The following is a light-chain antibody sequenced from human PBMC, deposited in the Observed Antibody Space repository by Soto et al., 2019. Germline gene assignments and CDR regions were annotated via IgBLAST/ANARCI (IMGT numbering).Light chain of an antibody. CDR3: CSYAGSPLYV. J-gene: IGLJ1*01. CDR1: SSDVGGYNY. CDR2: DVS. Sequence: QSALTQPRSVSGSPGQSVTISCTGTSSDVGGYNYVSWYQQHPGKAPKVMIYDVSERPSGVPDRFSGSKSGNTASLTTSGLQAEDEADYYCCSYAGSPLYVFGTGTKLTVL. V-gene: IGLV2-11*01.